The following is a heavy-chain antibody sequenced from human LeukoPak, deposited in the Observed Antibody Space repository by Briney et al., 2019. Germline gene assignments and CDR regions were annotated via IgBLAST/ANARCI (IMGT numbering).Heavy chain of an antibody. D-gene: IGHD3-22*01. J-gene: IGHJ4*02. CDR3: ARLGYYDIEPLDY. Sequence: SETLSLTCAVYGGSFSGYYWSWIRQPPGKGLEWIGEINHSGSTNYNPSLKSRVTISVDTSKNQFSLKLSSVTAADTAVYYRARLGYYDIEPLDYWGQGTLVTVSS. CDR2: INHSGST. CDR1: GGSFSGYY. V-gene: IGHV4-34*01.